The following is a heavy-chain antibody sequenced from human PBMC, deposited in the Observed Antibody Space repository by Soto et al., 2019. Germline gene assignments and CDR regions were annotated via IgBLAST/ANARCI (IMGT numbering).Heavy chain of an antibody. Sequence: ASVKVSCKTSGYTFIGYDLNWARQAPGQGLEWMGWMNPNNGNTGYAQKFQGRVTMTRDTSISTAYMELSSLRYEDMAVYYCARAKMVITHNDYWGQGTQVTVSS. V-gene: IGHV1-8*01. CDR1: GYTFIGYD. CDR2: MNPNNGNT. J-gene: IGHJ4*02. CDR3: ARAKMVITHNDY. D-gene: IGHD3-22*01.